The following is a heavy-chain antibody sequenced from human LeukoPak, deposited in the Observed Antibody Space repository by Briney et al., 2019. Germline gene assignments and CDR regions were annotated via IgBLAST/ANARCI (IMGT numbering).Heavy chain of an antibody. Sequence: PGRSLRLSCAASGFTFSSYGMHWVRQAPGKGLEWVAVISYDGSNKYYADSVKGRFTISRDNSKNTLYLQMNSLRAEDTALYYCAKDLSSGSYLDYWGQGTLVTVSS. D-gene: IGHD3-10*01. CDR1: GFTFSSYG. CDR3: AKDLSSGSYLDY. CDR2: ISYDGSNK. V-gene: IGHV3-30*18. J-gene: IGHJ4*02.